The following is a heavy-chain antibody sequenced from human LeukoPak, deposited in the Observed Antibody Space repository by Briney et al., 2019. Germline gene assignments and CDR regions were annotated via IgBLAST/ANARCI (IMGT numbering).Heavy chain of an antibody. CDR3: ARDWGYYYDSSGYYLDGAGGTDY. CDR1: GFTFSSYW. J-gene: IGHJ4*02. V-gene: IGHV3-7*01. D-gene: IGHD3-22*01. CDR2: IKQDGSEK. Sequence: GGSLRLSCAASGFTFSSYWMSWVRQAPGKGLEWVANIKQDGSEKYYVDSVKGRFTISRDNAKNSLYLQMNSLRAEDTAVYYCARDWGYYYDSSGYYLDGAGGTDYWGQGTLVTVSS.